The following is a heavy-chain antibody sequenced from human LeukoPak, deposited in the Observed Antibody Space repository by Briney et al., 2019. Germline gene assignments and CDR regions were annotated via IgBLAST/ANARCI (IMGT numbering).Heavy chain of an antibody. V-gene: IGHV3-23*01. Sequence: GGSLRLSCAASGFTFSSYATSWVRQAPGKGLGWVSAISGSGGSTYYADSVKGRFTISRDNTNNTLFLQMNSLRAEDTALYYCARDWGSSRTNDYWGQGILVTVSS. J-gene: IGHJ4*02. D-gene: IGHD3-16*01. CDR2: ISGSGGST. CDR1: GFTFSSYA. CDR3: ARDWGSSRTNDY.